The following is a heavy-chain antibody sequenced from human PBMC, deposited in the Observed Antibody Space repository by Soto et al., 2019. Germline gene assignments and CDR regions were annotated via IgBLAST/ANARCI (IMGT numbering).Heavy chain of an antibody. CDR1: GGSISSGDYY. CDR2: IYYSGST. Sequence: SETLSLTCTVSGGSISSGDYYWSWIRQPPGKGLEWIGYIYYSGSTYYNPSLKSRVTISVDTSKNQFSLKLSSVTAADTAVYYCARGGYCSGGSCYSRYWGQGTLVTVSS. J-gene: IGHJ4*02. D-gene: IGHD2-15*01. CDR3: ARGGYCSGGSCYSRY. V-gene: IGHV4-30-4*01.